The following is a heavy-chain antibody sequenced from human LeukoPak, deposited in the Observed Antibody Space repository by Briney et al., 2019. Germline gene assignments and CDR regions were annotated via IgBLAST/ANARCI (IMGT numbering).Heavy chain of an antibody. CDR3: ARGRDATIFGVVNYYYYYMDV. Sequence: GASVKVSFKASGGTFSSYAISWVRQAPGQGLEWMGGIIPIFGTANYAQKFQGRVTITADESTGTAYMELSSLRPEDTAVYYCARGRDATIFGVVNYYYYYMDVWGKGTTVTVSS. J-gene: IGHJ6*03. CDR2: IIPIFGTA. D-gene: IGHD3-3*01. V-gene: IGHV1-69*13. CDR1: GGTFSSYA.